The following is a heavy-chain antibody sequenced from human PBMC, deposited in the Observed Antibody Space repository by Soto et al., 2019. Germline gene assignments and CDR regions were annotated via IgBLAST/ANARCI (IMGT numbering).Heavy chain of an antibody. J-gene: IGHJ6*02. CDR3: ARAYCSSTSCYIKGIYSYGMDV. D-gene: IGHD2-2*02. CDR1: GFTFSDYY. V-gene: IGHV3-11*01. CDR2: ISSSGSTI. Sequence: VGSLRLSCAASGFTFSDYYMSWIRQAPGKGLEWVSYISSSGSTIYYADTVKGRFTISRDNAKNSLFLQMNSLRAEDTAVYYCARAYCSSTSCYIKGIYSYGMDVWGQGTTVTVSS.